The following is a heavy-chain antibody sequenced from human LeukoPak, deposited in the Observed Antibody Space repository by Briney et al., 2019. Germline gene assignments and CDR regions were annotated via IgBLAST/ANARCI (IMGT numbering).Heavy chain of an antibody. CDR2: IGERGDIT. Sequence: GGSLGLSCAASGFTFSSYAMSWVRQAPGKGLEWVSVIGERGDITYYADSVKGRFTPSRDNSKNTLYLQMNSLRAEDTAVYYCAKDGYCSSTSCHNLPMDVWGQGTTVTVSS. V-gene: IGHV3-23*01. J-gene: IGHJ6*02. CDR3: AKDGYCSSTSCHNLPMDV. D-gene: IGHD2-2*02. CDR1: GFTFSSYA.